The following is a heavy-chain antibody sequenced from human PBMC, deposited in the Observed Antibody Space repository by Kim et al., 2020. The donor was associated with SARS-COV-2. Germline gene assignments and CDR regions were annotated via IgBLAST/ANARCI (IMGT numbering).Heavy chain of an antibody. V-gene: IGHV3-7*01. Sequence: GGSLRLSCAASGFTFNTNYMIWVRQAPRKGLGWVASIKQDENVKYYLDSVKGRFTISRDNAQNSLYLEMNSLRAEDTAIYYCARGDTISSRPVRFDPWGQGTLVTVSS. J-gene: IGHJ5*02. CDR3: ARGDTISSRPVRFDP. CDR2: IKQDENVK. D-gene: IGHD3-3*02. CDR1: GFTFNTNY.